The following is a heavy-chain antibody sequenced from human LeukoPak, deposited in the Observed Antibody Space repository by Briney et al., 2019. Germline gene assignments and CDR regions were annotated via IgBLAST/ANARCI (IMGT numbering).Heavy chain of an antibody. J-gene: IGHJ5*02. CDR1: GYTFTSYY. V-gene: IGHV1-46*01. CDR3: ARVAAAANWFDP. CDR2: INPSGGST. Sequence: ASVKVSCKASGYTFTSYYMHWVRQAPGQGLEWMGIINPSGGSTSYAQKFQGRVTMTRDTSPSTVYMELSSLRSEDTAVYYCARVAAAANWFDPWGQGTLVTVSS. D-gene: IGHD6-13*01.